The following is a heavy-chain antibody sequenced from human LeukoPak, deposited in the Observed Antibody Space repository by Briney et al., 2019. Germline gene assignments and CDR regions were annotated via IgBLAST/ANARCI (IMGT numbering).Heavy chain of an antibody. J-gene: IGHJ4*02. CDR1: GGSISSSSYF. CDR3: ARTCYDSSGAFGY. V-gene: IGHV4-39*01. CDR2: IYYSGRT. Sequence: PSETLSLTCTVSGGSISSSSYFWGWLRQPPGKGLEGIGSIYYSGRTYYHPSLKGRVTISVDTSKNQFSLKLSSVTAADTAVYYCARTCYDSSGAFGYWGQGTLVTVSS. D-gene: IGHD3-22*01.